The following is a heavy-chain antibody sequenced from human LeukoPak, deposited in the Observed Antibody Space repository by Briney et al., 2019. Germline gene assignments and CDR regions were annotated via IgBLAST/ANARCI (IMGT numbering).Heavy chain of an antibody. CDR3: ASSRIAGALDY. D-gene: IGHD6-13*01. CDR2: IYSSGTT. Sequence: TGGSLRLSCAASGFTVSRNYMSWVRQAPGKGLEWVSVIYSSGTTYYADSVKGRFTISRDNSKNTLYLQMNSLRAEDTAVYFCASSRIAGALDYWGQGTLVTVSS. V-gene: IGHV3-66*01. J-gene: IGHJ4*02. CDR1: GFTVSRNY.